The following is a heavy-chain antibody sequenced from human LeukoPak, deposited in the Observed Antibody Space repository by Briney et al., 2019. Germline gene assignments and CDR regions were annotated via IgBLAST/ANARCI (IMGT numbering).Heavy chain of an antibody. V-gene: IGHV4-39*07. Sequence: SETLSLTCTVSGGSISSSSYYWGWIRQPPGKGLEWIGSMYYSGNTYYNPSLKSRVTISVDTSKNQFSLKLSSVTAADTAVYYCARVASGYDFRVDYWGQGTLVTVSS. D-gene: IGHD5-12*01. J-gene: IGHJ4*02. CDR2: MYYSGNT. CDR1: GGSISSSSYY. CDR3: ARVASGYDFRVDY.